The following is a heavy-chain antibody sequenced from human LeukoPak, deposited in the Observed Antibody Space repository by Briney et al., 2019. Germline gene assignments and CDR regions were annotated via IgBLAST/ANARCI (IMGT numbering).Heavy chain of an antibody. Sequence: ASVKVSCKASGYTFTSYYMHWVRQAPGQGLEWMGIINPSGGSTSYAQNLQGRVTMTTDTSASTVYMELSSLRSDDTAIYYCARVSYRSSSSDFDYWGQGTLVTVSS. CDR3: ARVSYRSSSSDFDY. D-gene: IGHD6-6*01. V-gene: IGHV1-46*01. J-gene: IGHJ4*02. CDR1: GYTFTSYY. CDR2: INPSGGST.